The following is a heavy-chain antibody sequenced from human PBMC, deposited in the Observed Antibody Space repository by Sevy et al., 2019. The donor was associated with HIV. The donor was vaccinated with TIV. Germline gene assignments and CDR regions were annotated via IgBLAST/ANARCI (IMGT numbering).Heavy chain of an antibody. CDR3: ARWHDFWSGYYTGYYYGMDV. Sequence: LRLSCTVSGGSISSGGYYWTWIRQHPGKGLEWIGYIYYSGTTYYNPSLKSRVTISVDTSKNQFSLKLSSVTAADTAGYYCARWHDFWSGYYTGYYYGMDVWGQGTTVTVSS. D-gene: IGHD3-3*01. CDR1: GGSISSGGYY. J-gene: IGHJ6*02. CDR2: IYYSGTT. V-gene: IGHV4-31*03.